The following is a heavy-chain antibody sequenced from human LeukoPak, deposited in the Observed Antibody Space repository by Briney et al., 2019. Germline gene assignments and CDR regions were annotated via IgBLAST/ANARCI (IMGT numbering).Heavy chain of an antibody. Sequence: GGSLRLSCAASGFTFSGYAMSWVRQAPGEGLEWVSAISGSGGSTYYADSVKGRFTISRDNSKNTLYLQMNSLRAEDTAVYYCAKSIVASNYFDYWGQGTLVTVSS. V-gene: IGHV3-23*01. CDR3: AKSIVASNYFDY. CDR2: ISGSGGST. D-gene: IGHD2-15*01. CDR1: GFTFSGYA. J-gene: IGHJ4*02.